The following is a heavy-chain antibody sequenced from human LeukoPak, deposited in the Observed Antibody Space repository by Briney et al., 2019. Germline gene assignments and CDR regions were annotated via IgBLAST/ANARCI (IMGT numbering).Heavy chain of an antibody. Sequence: PSETLSLTCTVSGGSVSNGNYYWIWIRQPPGKGLEWIGNIHYSGSTNYNPSLKSRVTISVDTSMNQFSLLLTSATAADTAVYYCARDSLLRGSGWDYWYFDLWGRGTLVTVSS. J-gene: IGHJ2*01. CDR2: IHYSGST. D-gene: IGHD6-25*01. V-gene: IGHV4-61*01. CDR3: ARDSLLRGSGWDYWYFDL. CDR1: GGSVSNGNYY.